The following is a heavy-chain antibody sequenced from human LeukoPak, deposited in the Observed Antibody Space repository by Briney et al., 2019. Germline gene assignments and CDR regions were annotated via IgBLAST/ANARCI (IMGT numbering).Heavy chain of an antibody. CDR1: GLTFSDHY. D-gene: IGHD3-10*01. J-gene: IGHJ4*02. V-gene: IGHV3-72*01. CDR2: SRNEGHSYST. Sequence: PGGSLELSFPFPGLTFSDHYMDWFGQAPGKGLNWIGRSRNEGHSYSTDFAASVRGRAALSRDHSRDSLYLQINSLRTDDTAVYYCVALLRGIGYWGQGTLVTVSS. CDR3: VALLRGIGY.